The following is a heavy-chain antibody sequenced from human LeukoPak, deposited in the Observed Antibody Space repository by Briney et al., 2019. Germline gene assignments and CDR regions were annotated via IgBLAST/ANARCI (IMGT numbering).Heavy chain of an antibody. CDR3: ARDRDYSNTERGFDY. Sequence: ASVTVSYKPSAYTFTDYYIHWVRQAPGQGLEWMGWINPNSGETNSAQKFQGRVTMTGDTSISTAYMELRRVTSDDTAVYYCARDRDYSNTERGFDYWGQGTLVTVSS. CDR2: INPNSGET. CDR1: AYTFTDYY. D-gene: IGHD4-11*01. V-gene: IGHV1-2*02. J-gene: IGHJ4*02.